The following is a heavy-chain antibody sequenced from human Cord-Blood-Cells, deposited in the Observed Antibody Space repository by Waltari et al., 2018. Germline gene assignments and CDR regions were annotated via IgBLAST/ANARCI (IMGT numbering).Heavy chain of an antibody. CDR1: GFTFSSYA. CDR3: AKSRGGTVGNWFDP. V-gene: IGHV3-23*04. J-gene: IGHJ5*02. CDR2: SSCSGGST. D-gene: IGHD1-26*01. Sequence: EVQLVESGGGLVQPGGSLRLSCAASGFTFSSYAMSWVRQAAGTGSEWLSTSSCSGGSTYYSDSVKGRFTISRDNSKNTLYLQMNSLRAEDTAVYYCAKSRGGTVGNWFDPWGQGTLVTVSS.